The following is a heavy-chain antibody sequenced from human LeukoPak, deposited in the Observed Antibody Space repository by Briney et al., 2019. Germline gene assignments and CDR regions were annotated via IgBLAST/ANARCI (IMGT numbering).Heavy chain of an antibody. CDR3: ARHAGLLAFDI. Sequence: SETLSLTCTVSGRSISSYYWSWIRQPPGKGLEWIGYIYYSGSTNYNPSLKSRVTILVDTSKNQFSLKLSSVTAADTAVYYCARHAGLLAFDIWGQGTMVTVSS. D-gene: IGHD2/OR15-2a*01. J-gene: IGHJ3*02. CDR1: GRSISSYY. CDR2: IYYSGST. V-gene: IGHV4-59*08.